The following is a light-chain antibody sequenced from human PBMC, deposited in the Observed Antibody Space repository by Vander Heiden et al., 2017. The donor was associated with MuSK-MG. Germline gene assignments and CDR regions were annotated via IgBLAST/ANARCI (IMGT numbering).Light chain of an antibody. CDR1: QSVGRC. CDR3: QQSCSSQWT. J-gene: IGKJ1*01. CDR2: AAS. V-gene: IGKV1-39*01. Sequence: DIQMTQSPSSLSASVGDRVTITCRASQSVGRCLNWYQQKPGRAPKLLIYAASSLQSGVPSRFSGSGYGTDFTLTITSLQPEDCATYHGQQSCSSQWTFGQGTKVEIK.